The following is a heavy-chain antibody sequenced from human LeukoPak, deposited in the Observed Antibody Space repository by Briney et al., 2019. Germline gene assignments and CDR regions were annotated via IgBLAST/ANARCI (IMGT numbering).Heavy chain of an antibody. J-gene: IGHJ5*02. CDR1: GFTFSNYW. Sequence: GSLRLSCAASGFTFSNYWMSWIRQPPGKGLEWIGYIYYSGSTNYNPSLKSRVTISVDTSKNQFSLKLSSVTAADTAVYYCARGVFGIRFDPWGQGTLVTVSS. D-gene: IGHD3-10*01. CDR2: IYYSGST. CDR3: ARGVFGIRFDP. V-gene: IGHV4-59*01.